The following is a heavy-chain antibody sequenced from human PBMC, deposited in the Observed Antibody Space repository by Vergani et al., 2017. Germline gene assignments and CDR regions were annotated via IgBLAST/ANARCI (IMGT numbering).Heavy chain of an antibody. Sequence: VQLVQSGAEVKKPGESLKISCKGSGYTFTGYYMHWVRQAPGQGLEWMGWINPNSGGTNYAQKFQGWVTMTRDTSISTAYMGLSRLRADDTAVYYCARGGTTVTAXFDYWGQGTLVTVSS. CDR2: INPNSGGT. J-gene: IGHJ4*02. CDR1: GYTFTGYY. V-gene: IGHV1-2*04. D-gene: IGHD4-17*01. CDR3: ARGGTTVTAXFDY.